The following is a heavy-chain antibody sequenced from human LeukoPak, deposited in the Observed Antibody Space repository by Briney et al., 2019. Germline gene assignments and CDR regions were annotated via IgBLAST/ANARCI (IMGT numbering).Heavy chain of an antibody. J-gene: IGHJ1*01. CDR2: INPNSGGT. CDR1: GYTFTGYY. Sequence: ASVKVSCKASGYTFTGYYMHWVRQAPGQGLEWMGWINPNSGGTNYAQKFQGRVTMTRDTSTSTAYMELSRLRSDDTAVYYCAREGRRDGYNEKYFQHWGQGTLVTVSS. D-gene: IGHD5-24*01. CDR3: AREGRRDGYNEKYFQH. V-gene: IGHV1-2*02.